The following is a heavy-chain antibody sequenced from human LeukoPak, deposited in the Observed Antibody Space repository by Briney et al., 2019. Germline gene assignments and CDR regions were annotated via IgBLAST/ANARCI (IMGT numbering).Heavy chain of an antibody. CDR2: LYTGGGT. CDR1: GFSVRTTY. Sequence: PGGSLRLSCAASGFSVRTTYMSWVRQAPGKGLEWVSVLYTGGGTDHADSVKGRFTISRDNSKNTLYLQMNSLRAADTAVYYCARDKGTSYLSSFDYWGQGTLVTVSS. V-gene: IGHV3-53*05. CDR3: ARDKGTSYLSSFDY. D-gene: IGHD6-6*01. J-gene: IGHJ4*02.